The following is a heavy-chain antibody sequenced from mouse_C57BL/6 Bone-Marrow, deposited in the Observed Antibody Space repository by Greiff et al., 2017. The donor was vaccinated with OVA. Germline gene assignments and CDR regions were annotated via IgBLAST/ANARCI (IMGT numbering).Heavy chain of an antibody. CDR2: IHPNNGGT. CDR3: AREGYYDYDGGAWFAY. D-gene: IGHD2-4*01. CDR1: GYTFTDYN. J-gene: IGHJ3*01. V-gene: IGHV1-18*01. Sequence: EVQLQQSGPELAKPGASVKISCKASGYTFTDYNMDWVKQSHGKSLEWIGDIHPNNGGTIYNQKFKGKATLTVDKSSSTAYMRLRSLTSEDTAVYYCAREGYYDYDGGAWFAYWGRGTLVTVSA.